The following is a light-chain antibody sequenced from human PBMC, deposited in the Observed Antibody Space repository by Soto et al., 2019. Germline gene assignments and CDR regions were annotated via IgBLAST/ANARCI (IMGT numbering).Light chain of an antibody. V-gene: IGKV3-11*01. J-gene: IGKJ2*01. CDR3: QQRSNWA. CDR2: DAS. Sequence: EIVLTQSPATLSLSPGERATLSCRASQSVSSYLAWYQQKPGQTPRLLISDASNRATGIPARFSGSGSGTDFTLTISSLDPEDFAVYYCQQRSNWAFGQGTKLEIK. CDR1: QSVSSY.